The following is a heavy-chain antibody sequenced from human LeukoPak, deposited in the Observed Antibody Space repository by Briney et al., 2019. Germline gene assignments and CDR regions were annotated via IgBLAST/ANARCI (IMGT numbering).Heavy chain of an antibody. Sequence: SETLSLTCTVSGGSITSSSYYSGWIRQPPGKGLEWIGGIYYSGSTYYNPSLKSRVTISVDTSKNQFSLKLSSVTAADTAVYYCASHLVRGSGSYYGFYYYYYMDVWGKGTTVTVSS. CDR1: GGSITSSSYY. CDR2: IYYSGST. J-gene: IGHJ6*03. D-gene: IGHD3-10*01. V-gene: IGHV4-39*01. CDR3: ASHLVRGSGSYYGFYYYYYMDV.